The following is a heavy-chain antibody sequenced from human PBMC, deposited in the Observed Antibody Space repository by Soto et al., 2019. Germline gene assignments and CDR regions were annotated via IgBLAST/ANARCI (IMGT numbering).Heavy chain of an antibody. V-gene: IGHV3-30-3*01. J-gene: IGHJ3*02. D-gene: IGHD6-19*01. Sequence: QVQLVESGGGVVQPGRSLRLSCAASGLSFSSHAMHWVRQAPGRGLEWVAGISYDGNYNYYADSVKGRFTISRDNSKNTLYLQMNSLRAEDTAVYNCARDVCNSGADAFDIWGQGTMVTVSS. CDR3: ARDVCNSGADAFDI. CDR2: ISYDGNYN. CDR1: GLSFSSHA.